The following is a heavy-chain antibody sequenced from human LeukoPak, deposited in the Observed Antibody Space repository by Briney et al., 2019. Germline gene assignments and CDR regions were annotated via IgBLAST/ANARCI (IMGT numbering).Heavy chain of an antibody. D-gene: IGHD6-6*01. V-gene: IGHV3-23*01. CDR3: AKGRVAASQYYFDC. Sequence: GGSLRLSCAASGFTFTNYAVSWVRQAPGQGLEWVSSLSGSGGDTYYADSVKGRFTISRDNPKNTLYLQMNSLRAEDTAVYYCAKGRVAASQYYFDCWGQGTLVTVSS. J-gene: IGHJ4*02. CDR2: LSGSGGDT. CDR1: GFTFTNYA.